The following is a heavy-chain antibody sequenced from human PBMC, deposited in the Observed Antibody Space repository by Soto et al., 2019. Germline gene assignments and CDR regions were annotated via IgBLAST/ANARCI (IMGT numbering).Heavy chain of an antibody. CDR1: GGSISGYY. J-gene: IGHJ4*02. CDR3: ARDPNLYYLYY. V-gene: IGHV4-59*01. D-gene: IGHD2-8*01. Sequence: SETLSLTCTVSGGSISGYYWSWIRQPPGKGLEWIGYIHYSGTTNYNPSLKGRVTISVDTSKNQFSLKVSSVTAADTAVYYCARDPNLYYLYYWGQGTLVTVSS. CDR2: IHYSGTT.